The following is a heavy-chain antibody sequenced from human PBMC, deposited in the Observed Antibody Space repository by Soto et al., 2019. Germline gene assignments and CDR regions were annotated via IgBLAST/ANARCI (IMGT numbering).Heavy chain of an antibody. V-gene: IGHV3-30*18. Sequence: QVQLVESGGGVVQPGRSLRLSCAASGFTFSSYGMHWVRQAPGKGLEWVAVITYDGSNKYYADSVKGRFTISRDNSKNKLYLPMNSQRDGDTAVYYCANDWTRMTTVTAGGMDVWGQGTTVTVSS. J-gene: IGHJ6*02. CDR2: ITYDGSNK. D-gene: IGHD4-17*01. CDR3: ANDWTRMTTVTAGGMDV. CDR1: GFTFSSYG.